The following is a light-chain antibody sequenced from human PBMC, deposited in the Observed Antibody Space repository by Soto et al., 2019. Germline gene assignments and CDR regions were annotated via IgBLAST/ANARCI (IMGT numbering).Light chain of an antibody. V-gene: IGLV1-44*01. CDR2: TND. Sequence: QSALTQPPSASGTPGQRVTISCSGSNSNIGSNSVNWYQQLPGTAPKLLIYTNDQRPPGVPDRFSGSKSGTSASLAISGLQSEDEADYYCAAWDDSLNAWVFGGGTKLTVL. J-gene: IGLJ3*02. CDR3: AAWDDSLNAWV. CDR1: NSNIGSNS.